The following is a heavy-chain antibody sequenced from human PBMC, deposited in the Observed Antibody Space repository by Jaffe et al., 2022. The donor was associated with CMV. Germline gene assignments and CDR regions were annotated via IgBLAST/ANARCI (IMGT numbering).Heavy chain of an antibody. V-gene: IGHV4-34*01. D-gene: IGHD2-2*01. CDR2: INHSGST. CDR3: ARGRRVVVVPAARGGGWFDP. CDR1: GGSFSGYY. Sequence: QVQLQQWGAGLLKPSETLSLTCAVYGGSFSGYYWSWIRQPPGKGLEWIGEINHSGSTNYNPSLKSRVTISVDTSKNQFSLKLSSVTAADTAVYYCARGRRVVVVPAARGGGWFDPWGQGTLVTVSS. J-gene: IGHJ5*02.